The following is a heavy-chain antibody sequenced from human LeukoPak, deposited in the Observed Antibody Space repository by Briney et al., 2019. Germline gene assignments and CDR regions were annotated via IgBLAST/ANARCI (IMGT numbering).Heavy chain of an antibody. D-gene: IGHD2-2*01. J-gene: IGHJ5*02. Sequence: ASVKVSCKASGYTFTSYYMHWVRQAPGQGLEWMGIINPSGGSTSYAQKFQGRVTMTRDTSTSTVYMELSSLRSEDTAVYYCAREQSVVPAANNWFDHWGQGTLVTVSS. CDR2: INPSGGST. CDR3: AREQSVVPAANNWFDH. V-gene: IGHV1-46*01. CDR1: GYTFTSYY.